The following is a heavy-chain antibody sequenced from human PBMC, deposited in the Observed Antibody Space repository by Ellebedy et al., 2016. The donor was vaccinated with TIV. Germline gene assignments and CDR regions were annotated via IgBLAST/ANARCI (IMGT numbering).Heavy chain of an antibody. CDR1: GFTVSNNY. J-gene: IGHJ3*01. CDR3: AKDRLTGSGNSDGFDV. Sequence: GESLKISXAASGFTVSNNYVSWVRQPPGKGLEWVSLIYSGGSTYYADSVKGRFTISRDNSKNTVYLQMNSLRAEDTAVYYCAKDRLTGSGNSDGFDVWGQGTMVTVSS. CDR2: IYSGGST. D-gene: IGHD1-26*01. V-gene: IGHV3-66*01.